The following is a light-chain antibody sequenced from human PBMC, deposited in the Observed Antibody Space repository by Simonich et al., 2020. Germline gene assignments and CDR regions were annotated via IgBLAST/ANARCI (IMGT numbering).Light chain of an antibody. CDR3: QQYYSTPWT. J-gene: IGKJ1*01. CDR1: QSVLYSSNNKNY. Sequence: DLVITQSPDSLAVSLGERATINCKSSQSVLYSSNNKNYLAWYQQKTGQPPKLLIYWASTRESGVPDRFSGSGSGTDFTLTISSLQAEDVAVYYCQQYYSTPWTFGQGTKVEIK. CDR2: WAS. V-gene: IGKV4-1*01.